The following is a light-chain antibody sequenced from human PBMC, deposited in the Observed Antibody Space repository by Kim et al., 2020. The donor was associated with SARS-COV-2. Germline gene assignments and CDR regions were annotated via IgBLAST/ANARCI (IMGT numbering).Light chain of an antibody. CDR1: SSNTGAGYD. Sequence: QSVLTQPPSVSGAPGQRITISCTGSSSNTGAGYDVNWYQQFPGTAPKLLIYANSNRPSGVPDRFSGSKSGTSASLAITGLQAEDETDYYCQSYDSSLSVYVFGTGTKVTVL. CDR3: QSYDSSLSVYV. J-gene: IGLJ1*01. V-gene: IGLV1-40*01. CDR2: ANS.